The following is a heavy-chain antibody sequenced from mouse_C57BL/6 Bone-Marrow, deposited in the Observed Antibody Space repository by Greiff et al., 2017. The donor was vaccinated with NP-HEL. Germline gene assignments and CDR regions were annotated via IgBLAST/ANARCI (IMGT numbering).Heavy chain of an antibody. CDR3: AREHEDYAMDY. CDR2: ISDGGSYT. CDR1: GFTFSSYA. V-gene: IGHV5-4*01. J-gene: IGHJ4*01. Sequence: EVMLVESGGGLVKPGGSLKLSCAASGFTFSSYAMSWVRQTPEKRLEWVATISDGGSYTYYPDNVKGRFTISSDTAKKDLYQQMSHLKSEDTAMYYCAREHEDYAMDYWGQGTSVTVSS.